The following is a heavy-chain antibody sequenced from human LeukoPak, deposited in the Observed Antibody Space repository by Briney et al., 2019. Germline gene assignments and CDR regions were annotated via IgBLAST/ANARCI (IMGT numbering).Heavy chain of an antibody. Sequence: ASVKVSCKASGYTFSSYYIHWVRQAPGQGLEWMGWINPNSGGTNYVQKFEGRVTMTRDTSINTGYMEMSSLTSDDTAVYYCARDRTSWYDSGEGWFDPWGQGTLVTVSS. V-gene: IGHV1-2*02. CDR2: INPNSGGT. D-gene: IGHD3-10*01. J-gene: IGHJ5*02. CDR3: ARDRTSWYDSGEGWFDP. CDR1: GYTFSSYY.